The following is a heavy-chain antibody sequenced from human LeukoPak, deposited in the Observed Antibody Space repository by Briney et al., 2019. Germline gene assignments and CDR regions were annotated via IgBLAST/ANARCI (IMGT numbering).Heavy chain of an antibody. CDR2: IGTAGDT. J-gene: IGHJ4*02. CDR3: ARAAAGLPFDS. V-gene: IGHV3-13*01. CDR1: GFTFSSYD. Sequence: GGSLRLSCAASGFTFSSYDMHWVRQTTGKGLEWVSAIGTAGDTYYPGSAKGRFTISRENAKNSLYLQMHSLRAGDTAVYYCARAAAGLPFDSWGKGTLVTVSS. D-gene: IGHD3-16*01.